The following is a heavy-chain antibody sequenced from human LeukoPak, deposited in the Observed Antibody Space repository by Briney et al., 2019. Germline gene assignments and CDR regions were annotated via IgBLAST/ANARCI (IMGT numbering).Heavy chain of an antibody. CDR1: GGSISSYY. D-gene: IGHD5-18*01. V-gene: IGHV4-59*01. CDR3: ASHPRGYTYGPFDP. Sequence: SETLSLTCAASGGSISSYYWSWIRQPPGKGLEWIGYIYYSGSTNYNPSLKSRVTISVDTSKNQFSLKLSSVTAADTAVYYCASHPRGYTYGPFDPWGQGTLVTVSS. J-gene: IGHJ5*02. CDR2: IYYSGST.